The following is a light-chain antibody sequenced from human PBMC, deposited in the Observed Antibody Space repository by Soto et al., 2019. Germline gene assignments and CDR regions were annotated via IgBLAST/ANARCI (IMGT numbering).Light chain of an antibody. J-gene: IGLJ3*02. CDR3: SSYTIRNSWV. Sequence: QSALTQPASVTGSPGQSITFSCTGTRSDIGAYNRVSWYRQNPGTAPKLMIFEVGNRPSGVSDRFSGSKSGSTASLTISRLQPEDEAIYYCSSYTIRNSWVFGGGTKLTV. CDR2: EVG. V-gene: IGLV2-14*01. CDR1: RSDIGAYNR.